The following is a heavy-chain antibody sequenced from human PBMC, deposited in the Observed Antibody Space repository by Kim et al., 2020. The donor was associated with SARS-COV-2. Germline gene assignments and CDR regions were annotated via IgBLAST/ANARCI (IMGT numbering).Heavy chain of an antibody. Sequence: GGSLRLSCAASGFTFSDYYMSWIRQAPGKGLEWVSYISSSGSTIYYADSVKGRFTISRDNAKNSLYLQMNSLRAEDTAVYYCARIPYYYDSSGYFSSRYYYYYMDVWGKGTTVTVSS. CDR2: ISSSGSTI. CDR1: GFTFSDYY. CDR3: ARIPYYYDSSGYFSSRYYYYYMDV. D-gene: IGHD3-22*01. J-gene: IGHJ6*03. V-gene: IGHV3-11*01.